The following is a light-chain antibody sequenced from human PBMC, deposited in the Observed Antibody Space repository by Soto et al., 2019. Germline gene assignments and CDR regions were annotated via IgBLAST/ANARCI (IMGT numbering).Light chain of an antibody. V-gene: IGLV2-8*01. CDR2: EVS. CDR3: LSYADPAYV. CDR1: SSDVGGYNY. J-gene: IGLJ1*01. Sequence: QSALTQPPSASGSPGQSVTISCAGTSSDVGGYNYVSWYQQYPGKVPKLMIYEVSERPSGVPDRFSGSKSGNTAFLTVSGLQAEDEAEYYCLSYADPAYVFGTGTKVTVL.